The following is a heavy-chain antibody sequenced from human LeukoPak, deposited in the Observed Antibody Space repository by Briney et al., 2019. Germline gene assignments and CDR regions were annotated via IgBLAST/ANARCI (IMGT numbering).Heavy chain of an antibody. CDR2: IKRDGSQK. CDR3: ARLGLEVGGPNWFDP. V-gene: IGHV3-7*01. J-gene: IGHJ5*02. D-gene: IGHD1-1*01. CDR1: GFSFSSNW. Sequence: GGSLRLTCAAPGFSFSSNWMGWIRQAPGKGLEWVAHIKRDGSQKYYLDSVKGRFTISRDNAKNSLYLQMNSLRVEDTAVYYCARLGLEVGGPNWFDPWGQGTLVTVSS.